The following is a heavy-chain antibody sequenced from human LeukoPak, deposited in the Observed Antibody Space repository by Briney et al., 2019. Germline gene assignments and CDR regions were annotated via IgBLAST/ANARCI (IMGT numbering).Heavy chain of an antibody. D-gene: IGHD3-10*01. Sequence: ASVKVSCKVSGYTLTELSMHWVRQAPGKGLEWMGGFDPEDGETIYAQKFQGRVTMTADTSSDTPYMELSSLRSEDTAVYYCATGALPSVWFGELRVDYFPEWGQGTLVTVSS. CDR2: FDPEDGET. CDR1: GYTLTELS. CDR3: ATGALPSVWFGELRVDYFPE. V-gene: IGHV1-24*01. J-gene: IGHJ1*01.